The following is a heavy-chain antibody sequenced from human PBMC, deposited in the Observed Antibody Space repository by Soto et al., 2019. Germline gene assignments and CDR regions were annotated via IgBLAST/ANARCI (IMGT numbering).Heavy chain of an antibody. D-gene: IGHD2-2*01. V-gene: IGHV4-30-4*01. Sequence: SETLSLTCSVSGDYIHVGGYYWTWIRQRPGKGLEWMGYIYHTGKTYYNPSLESRLTMSVDRSKNQFSLRLTSVTAADTAVYFCGRDLTSNANCIDPWGQGTLVTVSS. CDR2: IYHTGKT. CDR3: GRDLTSNANCIDP. J-gene: IGHJ5*02. CDR1: GDYIHVGGYY.